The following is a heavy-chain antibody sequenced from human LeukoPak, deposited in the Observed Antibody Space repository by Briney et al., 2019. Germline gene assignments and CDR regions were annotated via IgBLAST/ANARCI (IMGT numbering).Heavy chain of an antibody. V-gene: IGHV4-34*01. CDR2: INHSGST. CDR1: GGSFSGYY. J-gene: IGHJ3*02. D-gene: IGHD2-2*01. CDR3: ARRMPAQHAFDI. Sequence: SETLSLTCAVYGGSFSGYYWSWIRQPPGKGLEWIGEINHSGSTNYNPSLKSRVTISVDTSKNQFSLKLSSVTAADTAVYYCARRMPAQHAFDIWGPGTMVTVSS.